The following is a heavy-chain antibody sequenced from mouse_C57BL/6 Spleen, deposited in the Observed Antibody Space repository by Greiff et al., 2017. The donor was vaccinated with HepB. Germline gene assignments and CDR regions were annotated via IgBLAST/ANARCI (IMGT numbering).Heavy chain of an antibody. D-gene: IGHD2-2*01. Sequence: DVKLVESEGGLVQPGSSMKLSCTASGFTFSDYYMAWVRQVPEKGLEWVANINYDGSSTYYLDSLKSRFIISIDNAKNILYLQMSSLKSEDTATYYCAREGIYYGYPYFDYWGQGTTLTVSS. V-gene: IGHV5-16*01. CDR2: INYDGSST. CDR1: GFTFSDYY. CDR3: AREGIYYGYPYFDY. J-gene: IGHJ2*01.